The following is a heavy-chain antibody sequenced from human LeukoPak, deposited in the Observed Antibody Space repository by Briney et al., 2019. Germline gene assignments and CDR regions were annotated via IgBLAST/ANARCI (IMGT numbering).Heavy chain of an antibody. V-gene: IGHV3-7*01. D-gene: IGHD3-16*01. CDR1: GFTFSSYW. CDR2: IKQDGSEK. J-gene: IGHJ4*02. Sequence: PGGSLRLSCAASGFTFSSYWMSWVRQAPGKGLEWVANIKQDGSEKYYADSVKGRFTISRDNVKNSLFLQMDSLKGEDTAVYYCARNRGISHWGQGTLVTVSS. CDR3: ARNRGISH.